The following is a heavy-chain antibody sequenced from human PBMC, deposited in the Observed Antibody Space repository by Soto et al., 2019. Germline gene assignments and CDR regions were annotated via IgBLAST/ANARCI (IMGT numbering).Heavy chain of an antibody. J-gene: IGHJ4*02. CDR1: GFSFSTSQVG. D-gene: IGHD6-19*01. CDR3: GHRPGGSLSGWDNGYFDY. CDR2: IYWDDDK. V-gene: IGHV2-5*02. Sequence: SGPTLVNHTQTLTLTCTFSGFSFSTSQVGVGWVRQPPGKAQEWLAIIYWDDDKRYNPSLRNRLSITKDTSKNQVVLTMTNVDPVDTATYYCGHRPGGSLSGWDNGYFDYWGRGVLVTVSS.